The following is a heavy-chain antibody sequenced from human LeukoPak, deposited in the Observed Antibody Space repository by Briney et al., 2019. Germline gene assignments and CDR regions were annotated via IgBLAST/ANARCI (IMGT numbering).Heavy chain of an antibody. J-gene: IGHJ4*02. CDR2: ISGGGGST. CDR1: GITFSTYA. Sequence: PGGSLRLSCAASGITFSTYAMSWVRQAPGKGLEWVSGISGGGGSTYYADSVKGRFTISRDNSKNTLYLQMNSLRAEDTAVYYCAKMFYPAIAAADFFDYWGQGTPGHRLL. V-gene: IGHV3-23*01. D-gene: IGHD6-13*01. CDR3: AKMFYPAIAAADFFDY.